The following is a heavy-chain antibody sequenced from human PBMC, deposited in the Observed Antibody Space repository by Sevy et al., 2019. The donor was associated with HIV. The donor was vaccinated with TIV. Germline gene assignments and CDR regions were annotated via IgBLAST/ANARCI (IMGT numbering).Heavy chain of an antibody. J-gene: IGHJ4*02. CDR3: ARDLPPSATTVAHFDY. V-gene: IGHV3-48*03. CDR2: ISNTGTTI. D-gene: IGHD4-17*01. CDR1: GFTFSSYE. Sequence: GGSLRLSCAASGFTFSSYEMNWVRQAPGKGLEWVSYISNTGTTISYSDSVRGRFTISRDNARNSLYLQMNSLRAEDTAVYYCARDLPPSATTVAHFDYWGRGTPVTVSS.